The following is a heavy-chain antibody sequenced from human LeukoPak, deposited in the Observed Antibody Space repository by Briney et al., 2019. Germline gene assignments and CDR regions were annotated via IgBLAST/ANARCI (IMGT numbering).Heavy chain of an antibody. CDR1: GYTFTNYG. CDR2: ISAYNGNA. CDR3: AKAPKWDPYYFDY. D-gene: IGHD1-26*01. V-gene: IGHV1-18*01. Sequence: ASVKVSCKASGYTFTNYGISWVRQAPGQGLEWMGWISAYNGNANYAQKLQGRVTMTTDTSTSTAYMGLRSLRSDDTAVYYCAKAPKWDPYYFDYWGQGTLVTVSS. J-gene: IGHJ4*02.